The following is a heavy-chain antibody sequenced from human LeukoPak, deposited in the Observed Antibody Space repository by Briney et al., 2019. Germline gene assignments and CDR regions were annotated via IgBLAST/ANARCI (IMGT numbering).Heavy chain of an antibody. Sequence: GGSLTLSCAASGFTFSSYAMSWVRQAPGKGLEWDSAISGSGDSTYYADSVKGRFTISRDNSKNTLYLQMNSLRAEDTAVYYCAKDPGPYGDYYFDYWGQGTLVTVSS. J-gene: IGHJ4*02. CDR3: AKDPGPYGDYYFDY. CDR2: ISGSGDST. CDR1: GFTFSSYA. V-gene: IGHV3-23*01. D-gene: IGHD4-17*01.